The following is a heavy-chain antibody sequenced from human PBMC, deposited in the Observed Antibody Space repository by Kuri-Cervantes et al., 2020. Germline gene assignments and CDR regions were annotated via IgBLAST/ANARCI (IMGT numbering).Heavy chain of an antibody. V-gene: IGHV3-7*02. Sequence: GESLKISCAASGFTFSSYWMSWVRQAPEKGLEWVANIKQDGSEKYYVDSVKGRFTISRDNAKNSLFLQMSSLRADDTAVYYCARGLGPEGFDYWGQGTLVTVSS. CDR3: ARGLGPEGFDY. CDR2: IKQDGSEK. J-gene: IGHJ4*02. CDR1: GFTFSSYW. D-gene: IGHD1-26*01.